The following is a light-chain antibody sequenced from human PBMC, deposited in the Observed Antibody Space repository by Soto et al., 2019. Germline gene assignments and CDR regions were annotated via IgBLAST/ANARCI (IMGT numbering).Light chain of an antibody. CDR2: GAS. CDR3: QQYENLPT. J-gene: IGKJ5*01. Sequence: DIQMTQSPSSLSASVGDRVTITCRASQYISSYVNWYQQKPGKAPKFLIYGASNLEAGVPSRFRGSGSGTDFTFTISRLQPEDIATYYCQQYENLPTFGQGTRLEIK. V-gene: IGKV1-33*01. CDR1: QYISSY.